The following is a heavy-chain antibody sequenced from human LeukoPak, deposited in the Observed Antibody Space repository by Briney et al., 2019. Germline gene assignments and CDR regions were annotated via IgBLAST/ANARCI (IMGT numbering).Heavy chain of an antibody. CDR2: INPNSGGT. V-gene: IGHV1-2*06. D-gene: IGHD3-10*01. CDR1: GYTFTGYY. CDR3: ASGNTYYYGSGSTYWFDP. Sequence: ASVKVSCKASGYTFTGYYMHWVRQAPGQGLEWMGRINPNSGGTNYAQKFQGRVTMTRDTSISTAYMELSRLRSDDTAVYYCASGNTYYYGSGSTYWFDPWGQGTPVTVSS. J-gene: IGHJ5*02.